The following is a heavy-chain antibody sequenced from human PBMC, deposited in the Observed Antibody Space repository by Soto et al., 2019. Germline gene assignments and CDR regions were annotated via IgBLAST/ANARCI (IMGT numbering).Heavy chain of an antibody. CDR2: IKQDGSEK. CDR1: GFTFSSYW. Sequence: GGSLRLSCAASGFTFSSYWMSWVRQAPGKGLEWVANIKQDGSEKYYVDSVKGRFTISRDNAKNSLYLQMNSLRAEDTAVYYCARDRYCSSTSCSWGYYYYYYMDVWGKGTTVTVSS. J-gene: IGHJ6*03. V-gene: IGHV3-7*01. D-gene: IGHD2-2*01. CDR3: ARDRYCSSTSCSWGYYYYYYMDV.